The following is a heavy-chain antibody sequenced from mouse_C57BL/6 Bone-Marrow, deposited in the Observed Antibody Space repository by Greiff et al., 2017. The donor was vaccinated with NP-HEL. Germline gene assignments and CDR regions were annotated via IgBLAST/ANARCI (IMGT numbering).Heavy chain of an antibody. CDR1: GYTFTSYG. CDR3: ASYREFAY. CDR2: IYPRSGNT. V-gene: IGHV1-81*01. J-gene: IGHJ3*01. Sequence: QVQLQQSGAELARPGASVKLSCKASGYTFTSYGISWVKQRTGQGLEWIGEIYPRSGNTYYNEKFNGKATLTADKSSSTAYMELRSLTSEDSAVYFCASYREFAYWGQGTLVTVSA. D-gene: IGHD2-12*01.